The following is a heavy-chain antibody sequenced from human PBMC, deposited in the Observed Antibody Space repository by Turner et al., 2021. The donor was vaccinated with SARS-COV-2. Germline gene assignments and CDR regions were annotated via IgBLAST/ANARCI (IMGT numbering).Heavy chain of an antibody. CDR2: ISYDGSNK. J-gene: IGHJ3*02. Sequence: QVQLVESGGGVVQPGRSLRLSCAASGFTFSSYAMHWVRQAPGKGLEWVAVISYDGSNKYYADSVKGRFTISRDNSKNTLYLQMNSLRAEDTAVYYCARGGGDYLDIWGQGTMVTVSS. CDR3: ARGGGDYLDI. CDR1: GFTFSSYA. V-gene: IGHV3-30-3*01. D-gene: IGHD4-17*01.